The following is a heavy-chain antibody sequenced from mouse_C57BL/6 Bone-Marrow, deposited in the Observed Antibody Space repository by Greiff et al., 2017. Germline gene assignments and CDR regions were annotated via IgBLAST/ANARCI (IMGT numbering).Heavy chain of an antibody. V-gene: IGHV1-26*01. CDR2: INPNNGGT. Sequence: VQLQQSGPELVKPGASVKISCKASGYKFTDYYMNWVKQSHGNSLEWIGAINPNNGGTTYNQKFKGKATLTVDKSSSTAYMELRSLTSEDSAVYYGASACSGYGFAYWGQGTLVTVSA. J-gene: IGHJ3*01. CDR3: ASACSGYGFAY. CDR1: GYKFTDYY. D-gene: IGHD3-2*02.